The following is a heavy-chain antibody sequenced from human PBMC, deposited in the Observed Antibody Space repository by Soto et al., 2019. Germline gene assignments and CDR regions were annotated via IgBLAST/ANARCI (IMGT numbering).Heavy chain of an antibody. Sequence: SVKLSCKASGYTFSSYAIHWVRQAPGQGLELVGWIHASNGNTKYSQSFQGRVTISRDTSATTAYMELNSLRSEDTAVYYCARGVAFLDYWGQGTLVTVSS. CDR2: IHASNGNT. J-gene: IGHJ4*02. CDR3: ARGVAFLDY. CDR1: GYTFSSYA. V-gene: IGHV1-3*01. D-gene: IGHD2-15*01.